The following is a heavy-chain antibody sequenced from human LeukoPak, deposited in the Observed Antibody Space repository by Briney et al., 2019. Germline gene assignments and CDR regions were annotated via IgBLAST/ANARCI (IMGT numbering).Heavy chain of an antibody. V-gene: IGHV4-39*01. D-gene: IGHD3/OR15-3a*01. J-gene: IGHJ4*02. CDR1: GVSISRSNSY. CDR3: ARQTGSGLFILP. CDR2: IYYSGNT. Sequence: SETLSLTCTVSGVSISRSNSYWGWIRQPPGRGLEWIGSIYYSGNTYYNASLKSQVSISIDTSKNQFSLRLTSVTAADTAVYYCARQTGSGLFILPGGQGTLVTVSS.